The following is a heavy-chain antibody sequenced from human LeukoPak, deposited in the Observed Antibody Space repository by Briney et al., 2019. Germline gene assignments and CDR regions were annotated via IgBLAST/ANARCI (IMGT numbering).Heavy chain of an antibody. D-gene: IGHD4-23*01. CDR1: GYSFTSYW. V-gene: IGHV5-51*01. CDR3: ARLNTVVTLPWYFDL. Sequence: GESLKISCQGSGYSFTSYWIGWVRQMPGKGLEWMGIIYPADSDTRYSPSFQGQVTISADKSISTAYLQWSSLKASDTAMYYCARLNTVVTLPWYFDLWGRGTLVTVSS. CDR2: IYPADSDT. J-gene: IGHJ2*01.